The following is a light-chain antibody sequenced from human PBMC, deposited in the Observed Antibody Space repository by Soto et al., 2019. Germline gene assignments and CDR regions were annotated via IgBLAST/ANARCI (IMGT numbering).Light chain of an antibody. CDR2: AAS. Sequence: DIQMTQSPSSLSASVGDRVTITCRASQGISNYLAWYQQKPGKVHKLLIYAASTLQSGVPSRFSGSGSGTDFTLTISSLQKEDVAPYYCQKYNSAPWTFCQGNKVEIK. CDR3: QKYNSAPWT. V-gene: IGKV1-27*01. CDR1: QGISNY. J-gene: IGKJ1*01.